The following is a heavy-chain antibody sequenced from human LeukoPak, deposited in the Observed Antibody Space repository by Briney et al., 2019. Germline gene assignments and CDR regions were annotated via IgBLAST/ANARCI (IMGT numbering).Heavy chain of an antibody. Sequence: SETLSLTCTVSGGSISSYYWSWIRQPPGKGLEWIGYIYTSGSTNYNPSLKSRVTISVDTSKNQFSLKLSSVTAADTAVHYCARPARNSSGYYYADWGQGTLVTLSS. D-gene: IGHD3-22*01. CDR1: GGSISSYY. CDR3: ARPARNSSGYYYAD. J-gene: IGHJ4*02. V-gene: IGHV4-4*09. CDR2: IYTSGST.